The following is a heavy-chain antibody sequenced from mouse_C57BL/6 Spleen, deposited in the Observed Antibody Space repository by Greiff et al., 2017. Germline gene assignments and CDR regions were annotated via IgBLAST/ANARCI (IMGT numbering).Heavy chain of an antibody. CDR1: GYTFTSYW. D-gene: IGHD1-1*01. Sequence: VQLQQPGAELVKPGASVKMSCKASGYTFTSYWITWVKQRPGQGLEWIGDIYPGSGSTNYNEKFKSKATLTVDTSSSTAYMQLSSLTSEDSAVYYCARSALYYGSSPWYFDVWGTGTTVTVSS. V-gene: IGHV1-55*01. CDR3: ARSALYYGSSPWYFDV. CDR2: IYPGSGST. J-gene: IGHJ1*03.